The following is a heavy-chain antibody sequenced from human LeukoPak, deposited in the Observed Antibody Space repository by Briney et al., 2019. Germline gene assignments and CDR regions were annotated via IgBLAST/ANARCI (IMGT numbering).Heavy chain of an antibody. CDR2: ISWNSGSI. D-gene: IGHD3-22*01. CDR1: GFTFDDYA. J-gene: IGHJ4*02. Sequence: GRSLRLSCAASGFTFDDYAMHWVRQAPGKGLEWVSGISWNSGSIGYADSVKGRFTISRDNAKNSLYLQMNSLRAEDTAVYYCAKGTYYYDSSGYYSVRVIDYWGQGTLVTVSS. CDR3: AKGTYYYDSSGYYSVRVIDY. V-gene: IGHV3-9*01.